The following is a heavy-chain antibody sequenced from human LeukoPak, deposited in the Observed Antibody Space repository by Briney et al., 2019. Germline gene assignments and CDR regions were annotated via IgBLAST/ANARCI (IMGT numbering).Heavy chain of an antibody. CDR1: GGSISSYY. D-gene: IGHD3-22*01. V-gene: IGHV4-59*08. CDR3: ASYDSSGYYLDY. Sequence: SETQSLTRTVSGGSISSYYWSWIRQPPGKGLEWIGYVYYSGSTNYNPSLKSRVTMSVDTSKNQFSLKLTSVTAADTAVYFCASYDSSGYYLDYWGQGTLVTVSS. J-gene: IGHJ4*02. CDR2: VYYSGST.